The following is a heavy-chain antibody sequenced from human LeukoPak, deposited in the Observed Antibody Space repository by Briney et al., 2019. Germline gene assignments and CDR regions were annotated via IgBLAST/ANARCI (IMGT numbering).Heavy chain of an antibody. CDR1: GYTFTGYY. CDR3: ARVGVIVGATLGAFDI. Sequence: ASVKVSCKASGYTFTGYYMHWVRQAPGQGLEWMGWINPNSGGTNYAQKFQGRVTMTRDTSISTAYMELSRLRSDDTAVYYCARVGVIVGATLGAFDIWGQGTMVTVSS. J-gene: IGHJ3*02. CDR2: INPNSGGT. V-gene: IGHV1-2*02. D-gene: IGHD1-26*01.